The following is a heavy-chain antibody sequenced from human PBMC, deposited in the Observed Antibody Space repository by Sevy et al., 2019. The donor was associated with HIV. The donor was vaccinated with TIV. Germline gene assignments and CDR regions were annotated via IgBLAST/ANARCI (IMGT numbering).Heavy chain of an antibody. J-gene: IGHJ4*02. Sequence: GGSLRLSCAASGFTFNNYAMTWVRQAPGKGLEWVSAVSGGGDTTYYADSVKGRFTISRDNSKNTLYLQMNSLRAEDTAVYYCANGGSTSGYYLNYFAYWGQGTLVTVSS. CDR2: VSGGGDTT. CDR3: ANGGSTSGYYLNYFAY. CDR1: GFTFNNYA. D-gene: IGHD3-22*01. V-gene: IGHV3-23*01.